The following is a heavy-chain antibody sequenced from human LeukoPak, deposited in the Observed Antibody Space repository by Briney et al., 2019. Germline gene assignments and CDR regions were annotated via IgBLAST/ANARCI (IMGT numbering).Heavy chain of an antibody. CDR1: GFTFSSYW. CDR3: ARDLYYDFWSGYDGLHYYMDV. J-gene: IGHJ6*03. V-gene: IGHV3-7*01. D-gene: IGHD3-3*01. Sequence: PGGSLRLSCAASGFTFSSYWMSWVRQAPGKGLEWVANIKQDGSEKYYADSVKGRFTISRDKAKNSLYLQMNSLRAEDTAVYYCARDLYYDFWSGYDGLHYYMDVWGKGTTVTVSS. CDR2: IKQDGSEK.